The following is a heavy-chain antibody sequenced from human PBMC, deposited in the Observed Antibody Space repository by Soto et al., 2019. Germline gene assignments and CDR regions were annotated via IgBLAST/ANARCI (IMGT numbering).Heavy chain of an antibody. D-gene: IGHD5-18*01. V-gene: IGHV3-73*01. CDR3: TRQDSYGSSRGPLDY. J-gene: IGHJ4*02. CDR2: IRSKANSYAT. Sequence: GGSLRLSCAASGFNFSGSAMHWVRQASGKGLEWVGRIRSKANSYATAYAASVKGRFTISRDDSKNTAYLQMNSLKTEDTAVYYCTRQDSYGSSRGPLDYWGQGTLVTVS. CDR1: GFNFSGSA.